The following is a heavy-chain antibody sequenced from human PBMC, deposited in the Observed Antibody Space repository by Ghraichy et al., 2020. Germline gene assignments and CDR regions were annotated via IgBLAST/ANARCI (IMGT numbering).Heavy chain of an antibody. CDR1: GFTFSSYS. D-gene: IGHD4-17*01. V-gene: IGHV3-21*01. Sequence: GESLNISCAASGFTFSSYSMNWVRQAPGKGLEWVSSISSSSSYIYYADSVKGRFTISRDNAKNSLYLQMNSLRAEDTAVYYCARDRAIYGDYAFDYWGQGTLVTVSS. CDR3: ARDRAIYGDYAFDY. CDR2: ISSSSSYI. J-gene: IGHJ4*02.